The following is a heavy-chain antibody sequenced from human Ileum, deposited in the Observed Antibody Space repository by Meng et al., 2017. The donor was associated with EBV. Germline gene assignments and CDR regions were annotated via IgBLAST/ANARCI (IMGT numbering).Heavy chain of an antibody. V-gene: IGHV3-11*01. Sequence: QVSLVESGGGWVEPGGSLSLSCEASGFTFRDYNMTWIRQAPGKGLEWISSISGTSTTIHHADSVKGRFTISRDNDNNSLYLQMSSLRAEDTAVYYCARARSSSSHTAMAYYWGQGTLVTVSS. D-gene: IGHD5-18*01. CDR2: ISGTSTTI. CDR1: GFTFRDYN. J-gene: IGHJ4*02. CDR3: ARARSSSSHTAMAYY.